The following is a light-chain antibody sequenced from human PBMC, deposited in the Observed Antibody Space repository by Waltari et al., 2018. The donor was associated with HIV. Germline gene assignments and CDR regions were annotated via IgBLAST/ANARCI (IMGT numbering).Light chain of an antibody. J-gene: IGKJ4*01. Sequence: QMTQSPSSLSASVGDRVTITCQASQDITKQLSWYQQKPGKAPNLLISDASTLAPGVPSRFSGSGSGTHFSLSIGSLQPEDIATYFCLQFHTLPLTFGAGTKVEIK. CDR1: QDITKQ. CDR2: DAS. V-gene: IGKV1-33*01. CDR3: LQFHTLPLT.